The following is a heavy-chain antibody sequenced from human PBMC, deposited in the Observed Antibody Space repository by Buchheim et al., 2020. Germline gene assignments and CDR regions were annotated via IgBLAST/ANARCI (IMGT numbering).Heavy chain of an antibody. CDR1: GFTFSLYN. J-gene: IGHJ4*02. Sequence: EVQLVESGGGLVKPGGSLRLSCAASGFTFSLYNMNWVRQAPGKGLEWVSLISSDSGYIRYADSVKGRFTVFRDNARNSLYLQMNSLRAEDTAMYYCARDGRNGWYVDDYWGQGTL. V-gene: IGHV3-21*01. CDR2: ISSDSGYI. D-gene: IGHD6-19*01. CDR3: ARDGRNGWYVDDY.